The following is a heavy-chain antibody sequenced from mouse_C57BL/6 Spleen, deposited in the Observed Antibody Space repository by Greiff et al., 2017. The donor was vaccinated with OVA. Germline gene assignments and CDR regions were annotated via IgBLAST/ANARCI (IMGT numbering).Heavy chain of an antibody. V-gene: IGHV1-18*01. CDR3: ARRSLRLYYFDY. Sequence: SGPELVKPGASVKIPCKASGYTFTDYNMDWVKQSHGKSLEWIGDINPNNGGTIYNQKFKGKATLTVDKSSSTAYMELRSLTSEDTAVYYCARRSLRLYYFDYWGQGTTLTVSS. D-gene: IGHD1-1*01. CDR1: GYTFTDYN. CDR2: INPNNGGT. J-gene: IGHJ2*01.